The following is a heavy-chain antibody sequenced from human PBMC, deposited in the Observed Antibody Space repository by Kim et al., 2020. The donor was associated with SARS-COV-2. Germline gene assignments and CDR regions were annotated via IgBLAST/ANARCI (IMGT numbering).Heavy chain of an antibody. CDR1: GFTFSSYA. J-gene: IGHJ4*02. D-gene: IGHD3-16*01. CDR3: AGVGGIGY. V-gene: IGHV3-23*01. Sequence: GGSLRLSCAASGFTFSSYAMSWVRQATGKGMEWVSAISGSGGSAYYAESVKGRFTIYRDNSKTTVDMQMDSLRAEETAVYYCAGVGGIGYWGKGTLVT. CDR2: ISGSGGSA.